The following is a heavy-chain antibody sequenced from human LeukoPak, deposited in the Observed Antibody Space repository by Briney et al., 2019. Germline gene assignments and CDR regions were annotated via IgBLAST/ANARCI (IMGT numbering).Heavy chain of an antibody. V-gene: IGHV3-74*01. J-gene: IGHJ4*02. Sequence: TGGSLRLSCAASGSTFSSYWMHWVRQAPGEGLVWVSRINSDGSSTSYADSVKGRFTISRDNAKNTLYLQMNSVRAEDTAVYYCARGGLYSYGSFDYGGQGTLVTVSS. CDR3: ARGGLYSYGSFDY. CDR1: GSTFSSYW. D-gene: IGHD5-18*01. CDR2: INSDGSST.